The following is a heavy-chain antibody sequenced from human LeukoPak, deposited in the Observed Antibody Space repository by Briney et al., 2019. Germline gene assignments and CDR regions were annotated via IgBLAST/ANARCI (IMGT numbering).Heavy chain of an antibody. Sequence: GGSLRLSCAASGFTFSSYAMSWVRQAPGKGLEWVSAISGSGGSTYYADSVKGRFTISRDNSKNTLYLQMSSLRAEDTAVYYCAKVGRATIPLRYFDYWGQGTLVTVSS. D-gene: IGHD5-12*01. CDR2: ISGSGGST. CDR3: AKVGRATIPLRYFDY. V-gene: IGHV3-23*01. J-gene: IGHJ4*02. CDR1: GFTFSSYA.